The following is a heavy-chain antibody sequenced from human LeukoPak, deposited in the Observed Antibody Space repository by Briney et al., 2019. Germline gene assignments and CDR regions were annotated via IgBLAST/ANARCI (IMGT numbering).Heavy chain of an antibody. Sequence: PGGSLRLSCATFGFKFDDYGMTWVRQAPGKGLEWVSSIKWNSDITTYGDSVKGRFTISRDNAKNSLYLEMNSLRAEDTALYHCARDETGIDYWGQGTLVTVSS. V-gene: IGHV3-20*01. J-gene: IGHJ4*02. CDR2: IKWNSDIT. CDR3: ARDETGIDY. D-gene: IGHD3-9*01. CDR1: GFKFDDYG.